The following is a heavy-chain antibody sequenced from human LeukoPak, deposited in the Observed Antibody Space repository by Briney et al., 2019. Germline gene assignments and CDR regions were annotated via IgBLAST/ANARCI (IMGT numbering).Heavy chain of an antibody. V-gene: IGHV3-23*01. J-gene: IGHJ4*02. CDR3: AKARDRDSSGYPVYYFDY. CDR1: GFTFSSYA. D-gene: IGHD3-22*01. Sequence: GGSLRLSCAASGFTFSSYAMSWVRQAPGKGLEWVSAISGSGGSTYYADSVKGRFTISRDNSKNTLYLQMTSLGAEDTAVYYCAKARDRDSSGYPVYYFDYWGQGTLVTVSS. CDR2: ISGSGGST.